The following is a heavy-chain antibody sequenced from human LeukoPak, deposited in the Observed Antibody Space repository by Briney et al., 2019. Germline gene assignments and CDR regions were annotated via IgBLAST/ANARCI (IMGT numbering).Heavy chain of an antibody. D-gene: IGHD1/OR15-1a*01. CDR2: ISSSSSYI. V-gene: IGHV3-21*04. CDR3: PSDQNSPHPELDY. CDR1: GLTFSSYS. J-gene: IGHJ4*02. Sequence: GGSLRLSCAASGLTFSSYSMNWVRQAPGKGLEWVSSISSSSSYIYHAHPLQGRSTHPSNNPKHSLYLQMNSLRAHDTAVYYCPSDQNSPHPELDYWGQGTLVTVPS.